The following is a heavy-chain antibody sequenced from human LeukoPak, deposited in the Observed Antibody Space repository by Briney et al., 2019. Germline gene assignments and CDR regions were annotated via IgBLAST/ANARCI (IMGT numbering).Heavy chain of an antibody. CDR2: IYPGDSDT. CDR3: ASTTGPRSRWFDP. CDR1: GYSFTSYW. J-gene: IGHJ5*02. D-gene: IGHD1-14*01. V-gene: IGHV5-51*01. Sequence: GESLKISCKGTGYSFTSYWIGWVRQMPGKGLEWMGIIYPGDSDTRYSPSFQGQVTISADKSISTAYLQWSSLKASDTAMYYCASTTGPRSRWFDPWGQGTLVTVSS.